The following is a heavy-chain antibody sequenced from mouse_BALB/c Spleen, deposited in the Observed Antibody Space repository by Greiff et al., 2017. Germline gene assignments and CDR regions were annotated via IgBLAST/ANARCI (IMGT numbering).Heavy chain of an antibody. Sequence: QVQLQQSGPGLVAPSQSLSITCTVSGFSLTSYGVHWVRQPPGKGLEWLGVIWAGGSTNYNSALMSRLSISKDNSKSQVFLKLNSLQTDDTATYYCAKQRRSRGAMDYWGQGTSVTVSS. D-gene: IGHD1-1*01. CDR1: GFSLTSYG. CDR3: AKQRRSRGAMDY. CDR2: IWAGGST. J-gene: IGHJ4*01. V-gene: IGHV2-9*02.